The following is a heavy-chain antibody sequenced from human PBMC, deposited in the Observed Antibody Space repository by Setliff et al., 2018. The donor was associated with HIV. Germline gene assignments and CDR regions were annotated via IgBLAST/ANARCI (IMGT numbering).Heavy chain of an antibody. J-gene: IGHJ4*02. D-gene: IGHD3-3*01. Sequence: SETLSLTCTVSGDSISFNNIYWSWIRQPAGKGLEWIGRIDIGGNPNYNPSLKSRITISRDTSKRQFSLQLSSVTAADTAVFYCARVPFTTGFDYWGQGILVTVSS. CDR2: IDIGGNP. V-gene: IGHV4-61*02. CDR1: GDSISFNNIY. CDR3: ARVPFTTGFDY.